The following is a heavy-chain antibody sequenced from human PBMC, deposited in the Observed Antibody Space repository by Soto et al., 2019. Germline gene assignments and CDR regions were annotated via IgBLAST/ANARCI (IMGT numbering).Heavy chain of an antibody. D-gene: IGHD3-10*01. CDR2: IYYSGST. CDR1: GGSISSYY. CDR3: ARSMVRGVTFVALDI. Sequence: SETLSLTCTVSGGSISSYYWSWIRQPPGKGLEWIGYIYYSGSTNYNPSLKSRVTISVDTSKNQFSLKLSSVTAADTAVYYCARSMVRGVTFVALDIWGQGTMVTVSS. J-gene: IGHJ3*02. V-gene: IGHV4-59*08.